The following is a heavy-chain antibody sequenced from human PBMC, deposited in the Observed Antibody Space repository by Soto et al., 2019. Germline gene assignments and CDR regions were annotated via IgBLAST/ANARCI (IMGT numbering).Heavy chain of an antibody. CDR3: ARQTVRGLFQDAFDI. CDR1: GGSISSSSYY. J-gene: IGHJ3*02. CDR2: IYYSGST. V-gene: IGHV4-39*01. D-gene: IGHD3-10*01. Sequence: SETLSLTCTVSGGSISSSSYYWGWIRQPPGKGLEWIGSIYYSGSTYYNPSLKSRVTISVDASKNQFSLKLSSVTAADTAVYYCARQTVRGLFQDAFDIWGQGTMVT.